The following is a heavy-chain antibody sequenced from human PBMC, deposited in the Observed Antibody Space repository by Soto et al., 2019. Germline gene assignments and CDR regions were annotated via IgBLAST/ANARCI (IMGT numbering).Heavy chain of an antibody. V-gene: IGHV4-39*01. CDR2: IYYSGNA. Sequence: QLQLQESGPGLVKPSETLSLTCTFSGGSIRSSYYYWGWIRQPPGKGLEWIGSIYYSGNAYYNPSLKSRVTLSVDTSRNQFSLRLSSVTAADTAVYYCARHGREDVGVAGAFDYWGQGTLVTVSS. J-gene: IGHJ4*02. CDR3: ARHGREDVGVAGAFDY. CDR1: GGSIRSSYYY. D-gene: IGHD6-19*01.